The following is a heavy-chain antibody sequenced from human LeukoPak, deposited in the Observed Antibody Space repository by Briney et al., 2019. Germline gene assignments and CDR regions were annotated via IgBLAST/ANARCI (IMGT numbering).Heavy chain of an antibody. J-gene: IGHJ4*02. D-gene: IGHD3-22*01. Sequence: GGSLRLSCAASGFTFSDYYMSWIRQAPGKGLEWVSYISSSGSTIYYADSVKGRFTISRDNAKNSLYLQMNSLRAEDTAVYYCARDRGRYYYDSSGYWYFDYWGQGTPVTVSS. CDR1: GFTFSDYY. V-gene: IGHV3-11*04. CDR2: ISSSGSTI. CDR3: ARDRGRYYYDSSGYWYFDY.